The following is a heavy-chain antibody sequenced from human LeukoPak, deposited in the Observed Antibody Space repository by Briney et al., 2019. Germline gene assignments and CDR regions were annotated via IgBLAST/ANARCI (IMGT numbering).Heavy chain of an antibody. CDR2: ISSSGSTI. D-gene: IGHD2-21*02. V-gene: IGHV3-48*03. J-gene: IGHJ4*02. CDR3: ARDGLLAYCGGDCYSGLDY. CDR1: GFTFDDYG. Sequence: PGGSLRLSCAASGFTFDDYGMNWVRQAPGKGLEWVSYISSSGSTIYYADSVKGRFTISRDNAKNSLYLQMNSLRAEDTAVYYCARDGLLAYCGGDCYSGLDYWGQGTLVTVSS.